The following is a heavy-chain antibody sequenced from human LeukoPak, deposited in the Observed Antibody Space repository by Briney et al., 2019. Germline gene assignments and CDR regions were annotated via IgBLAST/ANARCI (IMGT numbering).Heavy chain of an antibody. V-gene: IGHV1-46*01. CDR3: ARVANPSGGLARYYFDY. Sequence: ASVKVSCKASGYTFTSYYTHWVRQAPGQGLEWMGIINPSGGSTSYAQKFQGRVTMTTDTSTSTAYMELRSLRSDDTAVYYCARVANPSGGLARYYFDYWGQGTLVTVSS. CDR1: GYTFTSYY. J-gene: IGHJ4*02. D-gene: IGHD3-10*01. CDR2: INPSGGST.